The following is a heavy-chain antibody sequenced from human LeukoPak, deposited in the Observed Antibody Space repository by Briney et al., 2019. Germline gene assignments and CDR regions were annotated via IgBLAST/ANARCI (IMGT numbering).Heavy chain of an antibody. Sequence: SVKVSCKASGGTFSSYAISWVRQAPGQGLEWMGRIIPIFGAANYAQKFQGRVTITTDEATSKDYMEPSSQRYEEPAVYFCTRPRGYYDSSADAFDIWGQGTMVTVSS. D-gene: IGHD3-22*01. CDR2: IIPIFGAA. V-gene: IGHV1-69*05. CDR3: TRPRGYYDSSADAFDI. CDR1: GGTFSSYA. J-gene: IGHJ3*02.